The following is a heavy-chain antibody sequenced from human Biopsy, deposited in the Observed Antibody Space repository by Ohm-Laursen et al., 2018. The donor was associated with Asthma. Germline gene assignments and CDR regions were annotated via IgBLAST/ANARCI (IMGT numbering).Heavy chain of an antibody. J-gene: IGHJ4*02. CDR3: ASDFPKDYVRYNFQF. CDR1: GYSLTDLS. D-gene: IGHD4-17*01. CDR2: HDHEEGGT. V-gene: IGHV1-24*01. Sequence: ASVKVSCKLSGYSLTDLSMHWVRQAPGQGLEWMGGHDHEEGGTVNAWRFQGRVTMTEDTSTDTAYMELSSLSSDDTAVYYCASDFPKDYVRYNFQFWRQATLFTVSS.